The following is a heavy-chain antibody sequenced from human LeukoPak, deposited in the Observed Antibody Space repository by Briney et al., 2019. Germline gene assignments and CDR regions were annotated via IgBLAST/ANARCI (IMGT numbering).Heavy chain of an antibody. CDR2: IYTSVST. J-gene: IGHJ4*02. CDR1: GGSISSYY. Sequence: PSETLSLTCTVSGGSISSYYWSWIRQPAGEGLEWIGRIYTSVSTNYNTSPRSRVTLSVDTSKNQFSLKLSSVTAADTAVYYCARGRRVAAAEGGRFFDYWGQGTLVTVSS. CDR3: ARGRRVAAAEGGRFFDY. V-gene: IGHV4-4*07. D-gene: IGHD6-13*01.